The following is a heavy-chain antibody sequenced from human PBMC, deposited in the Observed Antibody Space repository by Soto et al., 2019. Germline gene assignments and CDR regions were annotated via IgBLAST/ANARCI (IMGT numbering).Heavy chain of an antibody. CDR3: ARDRYREIQLWFPDYYYGMDV. CDR1: GFTFSSYG. J-gene: IGHJ6*02. Sequence: GGSLRLSCAASGFTFSSYGMHWVRQAPGKGLEWVAVIWYDGSNKYYADSVKGGFTISRDNSKNTLYLQMNSLRAEDTAVYYCARDRYREIQLWFPDYYYGMDVWGQGTTVTVSS. D-gene: IGHD5-18*01. CDR2: IWYDGSNK. V-gene: IGHV3-33*01.